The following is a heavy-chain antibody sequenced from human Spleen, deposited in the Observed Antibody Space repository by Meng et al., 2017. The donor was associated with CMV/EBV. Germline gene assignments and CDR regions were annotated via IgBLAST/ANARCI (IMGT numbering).Heavy chain of an antibody. D-gene: IGHD5-18*01. CDR3: ARDSNPFTRYSYGLHFDY. V-gene: IGHV3-7*01. J-gene: IGHJ4*02. Sequence: GGSLRLSCAASGFTFSRYWMSWVRQAPGKGLEGVANVKQDGGEKYYVDSVKGRFTISRDNAKNSLYLQMNSLRVEDTAVYYYARDSNPFTRYSYGLHFDYWGQGTLVTVSS. CDR2: VKQDGGEK. CDR1: GFTFSRYW.